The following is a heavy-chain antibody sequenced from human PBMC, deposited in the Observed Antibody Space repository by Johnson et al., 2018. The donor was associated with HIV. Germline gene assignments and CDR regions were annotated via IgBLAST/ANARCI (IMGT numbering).Heavy chain of an antibody. CDR2: IRYDGSNK. V-gene: IGHV3-30*02. J-gene: IGHJ3*02. CDR1: GFTFSSYG. CDR3: ASGIAVAGTLLDAFDI. D-gene: IGHD6-19*01. Sequence: QVQLVESGGGVVQPGGSLRLSCAASGFTFSSYGMHWVRQAPGKGLEWVAFIRYDGSNKYYADSVKGRFTISRDNSKNTLYLQMNSLRAEDTAVYYCASGIAVAGTLLDAFDIWGQGTMDTVSS.